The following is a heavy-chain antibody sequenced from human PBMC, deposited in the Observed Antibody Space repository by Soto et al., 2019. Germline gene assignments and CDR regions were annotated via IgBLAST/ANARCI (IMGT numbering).Heavy chain of an antibody. Sequence: GGSLRLSCAASGFTFSSYAMSWVRQAPGKGLEWVSAISGSGGSTYYADSVKGRFTISRDNSKNTLYLQMNSLRAEDTAVYYCAKNLGDYIWGSYTAVDYWGQGTLVTVSS. CDR3: AKNLGDYIWGSYTAVDY. CDR1: GFTFSSYA. CDR2: ISGSGGST. D-gene: IGHD3-16*01. V-gene: IGHV3-23*01. J-gene: IGHJ4*02.